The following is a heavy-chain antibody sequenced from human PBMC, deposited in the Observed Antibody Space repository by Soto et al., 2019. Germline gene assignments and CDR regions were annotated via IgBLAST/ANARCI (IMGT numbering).Heavy chain of an antibody. CDR3: AKKVNSGPGSQYFDY. Sequence: GWSLRPSCAVSGFTFSDYSMRSVRQAPAQCLEWVSSFRTSGDGGTTYYADSVKGRFTISRDNSKNMLFLQMNGLRAEDTAIYYCAKKVNSGPGSQYFDYWGQGTLVTVSS. V-gene: IGHV3-23*01. J-gene: IGHJ4*02. CDR1: GFTFSDYS. D-gene: IGHD3-10*01. CDR2: FRTSGDGGTT.